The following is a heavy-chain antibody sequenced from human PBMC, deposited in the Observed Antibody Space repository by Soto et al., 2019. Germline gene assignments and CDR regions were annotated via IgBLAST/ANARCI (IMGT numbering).Heavy chain of an antibody. D-gene: IGHD3-3*02. CDR2: IIPILGIA. CDR1: GGTFSSYT. V-gene: IGHV1-69*04. J-gene: IGHJ3*01. CDR3: ARDFISSRATPF. Sequence: SVKVSCKASGGTFSSYTISWVRQAPGQGLEWMGRIIPILGIANYAQKFQGRVTITADKSTSTAYRELSSLRSEDTAVYYCARDFISSRATPFWGQGTMVTVSS.